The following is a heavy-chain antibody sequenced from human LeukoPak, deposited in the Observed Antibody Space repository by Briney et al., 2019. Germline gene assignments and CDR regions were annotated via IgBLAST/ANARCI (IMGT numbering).Heavy chain of an antibody. CDR3: AREGLSSSASYYYYYMDV. CDR1: GFTISSNW. CDR2: IKQDGSEK. D-gene: IGHD6-6*01. Sequence: PGGSLRLSCAASGFTISSNWMSWVPQAPGKGLVWVANIKQDGSEKYYVDSVKGRFTISTANAKHSLYLQMNSLRAEDTAVYYCAREGLSSSASYYYYYMDVWGKGTTVTVSS. J-gene: IGHJ6*03. V-gene: IGHV3-7*01.